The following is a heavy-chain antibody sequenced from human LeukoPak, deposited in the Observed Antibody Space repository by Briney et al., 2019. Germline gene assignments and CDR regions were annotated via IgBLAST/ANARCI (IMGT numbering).Heavy chain of an antibody. D-gene: IGHD2-2*01. CDR2: INPNSGGT. J-gene: IGHJ6*02. Sequence: ASVKVSCKASGYTFTGYYMHWVRQAPGQGLEWMGWINPNSGGTNYAQKFQGRVTMTGDTSISTAYMELSRLRSDDTAVYYCARDDFVVVPAAIQYYFYGLVVWGQGTTVTVPS. CDR3: ARDDFVVVPAAIQYYFYGLVV. CDR1: GYTFTGYY. V-gene: IGHV1-2*02.